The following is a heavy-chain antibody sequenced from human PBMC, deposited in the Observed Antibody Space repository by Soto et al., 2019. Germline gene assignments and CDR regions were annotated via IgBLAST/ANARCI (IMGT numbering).Heavy chain of an antibody. CDR1: GGSFSGYY. J-gene: IGHJ4*02. D-gene: IGHD5-12*01. Sequence: QVQLQQWGAGLLKPSETLSLTCAVYGGSFSGYYWSWIRQPPWKGLEWIGEINHSGSTNYNPSLKSRVTISVDTSKNQFSLKLSSVTAADTAVYYCARIVATIVDYWGQGTLVTVSS. V-gene: IGHV4-34*01. CDR2: INHSGST. CDR3: ARIVATIVDY.